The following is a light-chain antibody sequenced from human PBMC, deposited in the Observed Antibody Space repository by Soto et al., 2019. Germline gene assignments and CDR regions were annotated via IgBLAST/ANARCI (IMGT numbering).Light chain of an antibody. CDR1: QTISSW. CDR3: QHYNSYSGA. V-gene: IGKV1-5*03. CDR2: KAS. Sequence: DIQMTQSPSTLSGSVGDRVTITCRASQTISSWLAWYQQKPGKAPKLLIYKASTLKSGVPSRFSGSGSRTEFAGTVGSFQSNDFAGYYSQHYNSYSGAFGQGTKMDNK. J-gene: IGKJ1*01.